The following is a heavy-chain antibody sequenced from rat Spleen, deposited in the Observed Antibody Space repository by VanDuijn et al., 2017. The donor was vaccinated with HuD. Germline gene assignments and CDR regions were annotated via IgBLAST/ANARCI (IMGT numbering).Heavy chain of an antibody. CDR2: ISSGGST. D-gene: IGHD1-11*01. Sequence: QVQLKESGPGLVQPSQTLSLTCTVSGFSLISNGVSWVRQPPGKGLEWIAAISSGGSTYFNSVLKSRLSISRDTSKSQVFLKMNSLQTEDTAIYYCARGGLGDYWGQGIMVTVSS. J-gene: IGHJ2*01. CDR3: ARGGLGDY. V-gene: IGHV2S12*01. CDR1: GFSLISNG.